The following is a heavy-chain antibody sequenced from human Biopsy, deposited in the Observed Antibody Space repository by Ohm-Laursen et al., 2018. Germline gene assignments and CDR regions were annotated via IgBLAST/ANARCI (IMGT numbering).Heavy chain of an antibody. D-gene: IGHD1/OR15-1a*01. CDR1: RDSISNYY. Sequence: VTLSLTCTVSRDSISNYYWTWIRPSPGQGLEWIGYIYYTGSTNYNPSVKSRVTISVDTSKNQFSLKLNSVTAADTAVYFCARDSRGGHWNTTLITGKNLDSWGQGILVTVSS. CDR3: ARDSRGGHWNTTLITGKNLDS. CDR2: IYYTGST. V-gene: IGHV4-59*01. J-gene: IGHJ4*02.